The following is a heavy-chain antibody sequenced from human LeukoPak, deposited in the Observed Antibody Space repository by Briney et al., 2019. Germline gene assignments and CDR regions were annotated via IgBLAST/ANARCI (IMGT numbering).Heavy chain of an antibody. V-gene: IGHV1-2*02. CDR1: GYTFTGYY. CDR2: INPNSGGT. J-gene: IGHJ4*02. Sequence: ASVKVSCKASGYTFTGYYMHWVRQAPGQGLEWMGWINPNSGGTNYAQKFQGRVTMTRDTSISTAYMELSRLRSDDTAVYYCARVNDYVWGSYPENKYFGYWGQGTLVTVSS. CDR3: ARVNDYVWGSYPENKYFGY. D-gene: IGHD3-16*02.